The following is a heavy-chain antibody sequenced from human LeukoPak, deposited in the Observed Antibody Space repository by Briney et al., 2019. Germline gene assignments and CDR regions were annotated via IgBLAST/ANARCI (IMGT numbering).Heavy chain of an antibody. D-gene: IGHD1-1*01. V-gene: IGHV7-4-1*01. CDR2: INTNTGDP. J-gene: IGHJ4*02. CDR3: VRENWNDAPFFDY. Sequence: ASVKVSCKTSGYTFATYPGNWVRQAPGQGLEWLGWINTNTGDPPYAQGFTGRFVFSLDTSVSTAYLQIRSLRSEDTAVYYCVRENWNDAPFFDYWGQGTLVTVPS. CDR1: GYTFATYP.